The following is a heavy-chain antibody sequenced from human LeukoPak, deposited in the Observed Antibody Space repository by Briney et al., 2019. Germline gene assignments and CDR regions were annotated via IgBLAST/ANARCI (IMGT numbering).Heavy chain of an antibody. CDR1: EFIFSSYE. Sequence: PGGSLRLSCIASEFIFSSYEMNWVRQAPGKGLEWVSAISGSGGSTYYADSVKGRFTISRDNSKNTLYLQMNSLRAEDTAVYYCAKSLYDSSGYYYGILGAPFDYWGQGTLVTVSS. CDR3: AKSLYDSSGYYYGILGAPFDY. J-gene: IGHJ4*02. CDR2: ISGSGGST. D-gene: IGHD3-22*01. V-gene: IGHV3-23*01.